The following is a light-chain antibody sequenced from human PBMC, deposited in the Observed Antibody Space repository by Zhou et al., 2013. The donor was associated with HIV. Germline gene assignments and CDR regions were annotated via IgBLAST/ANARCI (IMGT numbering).Light chain of an antibody. J-gene: IGKJ1*01. CDR3: QHQTT. CDR1: QYISTW. Sequence: DIQLTQSPSTLSASIGGRVTLTCRASQYISTWLAWYQQKPGKVPKLLIYKSSTLNTGVPSRFSGSGSGTEFTLTIDNVQPDDFATYYCQHQTTFGQGTKV. V-gene: IGKV1-5*03. CDR2: KSS.